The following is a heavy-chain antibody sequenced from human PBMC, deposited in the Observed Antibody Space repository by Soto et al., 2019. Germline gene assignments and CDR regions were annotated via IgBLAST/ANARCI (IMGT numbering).Heavy chain of an antibody. D-gene: IGHD4-17*01. CDR3: AKAMTTVTTWYFDL. V-gene: IGHV3-30*18. Sequence: QVQLVESGGGVVQPGRSLRLSCAASGFTFSSYGMHWVRQAPGKGLEWVAVISYDGSNKYYADSVKGRFTISRDNSKNTLYLQRNSLRAEDTAVYYCAKAMTTVTTWYFDLWGRGTLVTVSS. J-gene: IGHJ2*01. CDR2: ISYDGSNK. CDR1: GFTFSSYG.